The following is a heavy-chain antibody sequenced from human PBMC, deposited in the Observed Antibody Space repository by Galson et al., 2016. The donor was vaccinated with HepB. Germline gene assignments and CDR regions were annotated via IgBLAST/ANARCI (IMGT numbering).Heavy chain of an antibody. J-gene: IGHJ6*02. V-gene: IGHV1-24*01. CDR3: TRGVQSGAYPNYYYAIDV. Sequence: SVKVSCKVSGYTLTEPSMHWVRQAPGKGLEWMGGFNPEDGETTYAQRFQGRLTVTEDTAIDTAYMELSSLTSDDTAIYDSTRGVQSGAYPNYYYAIDVWGQATTIIVSS. CDR1: GYTLTEPS. CDR2: FNPEDGET. D-gene: IGHD2-15*01.